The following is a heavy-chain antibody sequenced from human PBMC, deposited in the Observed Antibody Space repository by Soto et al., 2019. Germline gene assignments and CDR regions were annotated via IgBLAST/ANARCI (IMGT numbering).Heavy chain of an antibody. Sequence: EVQLVESGGGLVQPGGSLRLSCAASGFTFSSYWMSWVRQAPGKGLEWVANIKQDGSEKYYVDSVKGRFTISRDNAKNSLYLQMNGLRAEDTAVYYCARVGEYSSPTETGDYYYYGMDVWGQGTTVTVSS. D-gene: IGHD6-6*01. CDR3: ARVGEYSSPTETGDYYYYGMDV. CDR2: IKQDGSEK. V-gene: IGHV3-7*05. CDR1: GFTFSSYW. J-gene: IGHJ6*02.